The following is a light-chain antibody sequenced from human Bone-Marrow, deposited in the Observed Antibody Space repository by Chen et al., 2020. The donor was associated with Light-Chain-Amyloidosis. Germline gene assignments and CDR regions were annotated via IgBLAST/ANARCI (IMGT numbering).Light chain of an antibody. J-gene: IGLJ2*01. Sequence: QSALTQPASVSGSPRQSITISCTGTSSDVGGYNYVSWYQQHPGKAPKLIIYYVTYRPSGVSNRFSGSKSGNTASLTISGLQAEDEADYYCSSFTRNNALVFGGGTKLTVL. CDR3: SSFTRNNALV. CDR2: YVT. V-gene: IGLV2-14*03. CDR1: SSDVGGYNY.